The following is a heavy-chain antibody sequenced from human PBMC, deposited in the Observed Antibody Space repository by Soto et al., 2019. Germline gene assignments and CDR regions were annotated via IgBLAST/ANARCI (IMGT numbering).Heavy chain of an antibody. CDR2: ISSSSSYI. CDR3: AREANDFWSGYYAEQYYYYYMDV. CDR1: GGTFSRYS. Sequence: GGSRRLSCAAPGGTFSRYSMNGGRQAPGKGLEWVSSISSSSSYIYYADSVKGRFTISRDNAKNSLYLQMNSLRAEDTAVYYCAREANDFWSGYYAEQYYYYYMDVWGKGTTVTVSS. J-gene: IGHJ6*03. V-gene: IGHV3-21*01. D-gene: IGHD3-3*01.